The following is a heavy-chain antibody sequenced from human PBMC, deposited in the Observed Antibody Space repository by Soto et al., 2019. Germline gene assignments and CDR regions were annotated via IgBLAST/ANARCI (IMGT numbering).Heavy chain of an antibody. CDR1: GGSTSNSRFY. V-gene: IGHV4-39*01. D-gene: IGHD2-15*01. CDR3: ARLRGVVASSLIDY. J-gene: IGHJ4*02. Sequence: SETLSLTCRVSGGSTSNSRFYWAWIRQPPGEGLEWIGSIYHTGNTYYNPSLKSRVTISVDTSKNQVSLNLRSVTAADTAVYYCARLRGVVASSLIDYWGQGTLVTVSS. CDR2: IYHTGNT.